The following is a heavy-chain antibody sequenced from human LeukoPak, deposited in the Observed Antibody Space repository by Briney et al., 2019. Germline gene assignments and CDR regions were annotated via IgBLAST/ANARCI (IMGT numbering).Heavy chain of an antibody. D-gene: IGHD3-22*01. CDR3: AKDLHYNYDNSGYMSSFDY. CDR2: ISDSGGRT. J-gene: IGHJ4*02. V-gene: IGHV3-23*01. Sequence: GGSLRLSCAASGFTFSTFAMIWVRQAPGKGLEWVSGISDSGGRTYYADSVRGRFTISRDNSKNTLFLQMNGLRAEDAAIYYCAKDLHYNYDNSGYMSSFDYWGQGTVVTVSS. CDR1: GFTFSTFA.